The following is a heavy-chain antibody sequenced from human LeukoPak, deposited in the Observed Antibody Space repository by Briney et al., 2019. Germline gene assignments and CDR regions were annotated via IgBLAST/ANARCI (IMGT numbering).Heavy chain of an antibody. CDR3: ARGLVPGFLDY. D-gene: IGHD4-11*01. CDR1: GFTFSISS. CDR2: ITGSGSNI. J-gene: IGHJ4*02. V-gene: IGHV3-48*02. Sequence: PGGSLRLSCAASGFTFSISSVNWVRQAPGKGLEWVAYITGSGSNIQYADSVKGRFTISRDNARNSLYLQMNSLRDDDTAVYYCARGLVPGFLDYWGQGTPVTVSS.